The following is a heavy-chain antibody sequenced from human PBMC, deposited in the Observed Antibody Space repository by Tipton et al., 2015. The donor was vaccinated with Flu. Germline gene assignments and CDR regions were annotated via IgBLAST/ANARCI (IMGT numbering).Heavy chain of an antibody. CDR3: ARARRGLGETNYNYGMDV. V-gene: IGHV6-1*01. CDR2: TYYRSKWYS. J-gene: IGHJ6*02. CDR1: GDSVSSNVAA. Sequence: GLVKPSQTLSLTCAISGDSVSSNVAAWNWIRQSPSRGLEWLGRTYYRSKWYSDYAVSVKSRITFNPDTSKNQFSLQMKSVTPEDTAVYYCARARRGLGETNYNYGMDVWGQGTTVTVSS. D-gene: IGHD3-16*01.